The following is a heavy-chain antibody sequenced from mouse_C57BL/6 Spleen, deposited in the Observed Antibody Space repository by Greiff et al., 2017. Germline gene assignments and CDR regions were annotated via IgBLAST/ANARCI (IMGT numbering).Heavy chain of an antibody. Sequence: EVQLQQSGPELVKPGASVKISCKASGYSFTGYYMNWVKQSPEKSLEWIGEINPSTGGTTYNQKFKAKATLTVDKSSSTAYMQLKSLTSEDSAVYYCARFITSTYFDYWGQGTTLTVSS. J-gene: IGHJ2*01. CDR2: INPSTGGT. V-gene: IGHV1-42*01. CDR3: ARFITSTYFDY. D-gene: IGHD1-1*01. CDR1: GYSFTGYY.